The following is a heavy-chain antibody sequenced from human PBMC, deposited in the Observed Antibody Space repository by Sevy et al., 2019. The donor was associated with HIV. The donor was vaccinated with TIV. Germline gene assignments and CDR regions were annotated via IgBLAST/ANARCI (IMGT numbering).Heavy chain of an antibody. V-gene: IGHV3-48*02. Sequence: GGSLRLSCAASGFTFSTYSMNWVRQAPGKGLEWVSCSSSGTNTIYYADSVKGRFTISRDNAKNSLYLQMNSLRDEDTAVYYCARDRGVRGVQFDYWGQGTLVTVSS. J-gene: IGHJ4*02. CDR1: GFTFSTYS. CDR2: SSSGTNTI. CDR3: ARDRGVRGVQFDY. D-gene: IGHD3-10*01.